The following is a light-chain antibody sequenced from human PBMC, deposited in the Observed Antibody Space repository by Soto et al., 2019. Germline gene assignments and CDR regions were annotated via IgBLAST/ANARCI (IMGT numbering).Light chain of an antibody. CDR1: QDISSW. Sequence: IKMTQSPYSLSASVGDRVTLTCLASQDISSWLDWYQQKPGKAPKIMIYAASNLQGGVPSRFSGSGSGTEFTLTISSLQPEDFATYYCQQYSSFPPTFGQGTRLEIK. CDR2: AAS. V-gene: IGKV1-12*01. J-gene: IGKJ5*01. CDR3: QQYSSFPPT.